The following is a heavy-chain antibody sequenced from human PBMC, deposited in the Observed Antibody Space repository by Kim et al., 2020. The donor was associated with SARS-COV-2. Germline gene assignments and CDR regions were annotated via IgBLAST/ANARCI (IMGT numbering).Heavy chain of an antibody. CDR2: IYYTGST. CDR1: GGSISSSLYY. J-gene: IGHJ6*02. Sequence: SETLSLTCLVSGGSISSSLYYWGWIRQPPGKGLEWIGSIYYTGSTYYSPSLKGRVTISIDTSKNQFSLKLNSVTAPDTAVYHCANILIGGSRWYSAPNFYSGFDVWGQGTTVTVSS. V-gene: IGHV4-39*01. CDR3: ANILIGGSRWYSAPNFYSGFDV. D-gene: IGHD6-13*01.